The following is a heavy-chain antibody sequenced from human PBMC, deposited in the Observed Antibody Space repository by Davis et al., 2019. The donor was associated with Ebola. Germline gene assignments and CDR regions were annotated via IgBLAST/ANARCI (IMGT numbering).Heavy chain of an antibody. V-gene: IGHV4-39*01. CDR3: ASGYSSSWPDY. CDR2: IYYSGST. Sequence: GSLRLSCTVSGGSISSSSYYWGWIRQPPGKGLEWIGSIYYSGSTYYNPSLKSRVTISVDTSKNQFSLKLSPVTAADTAVYYCASGYSSSWPDYWGQGTLVTVSS. CDR1: GGSISSSSYY. J-gene: IGHJ4*02. D-gene: IGHD6-13*01.